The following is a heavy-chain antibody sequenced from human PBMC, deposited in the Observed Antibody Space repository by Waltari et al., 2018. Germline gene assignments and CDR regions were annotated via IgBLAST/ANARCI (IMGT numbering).Heavy chain of an antibody. D-gene: IGHD6-13*01. Sequence: QVQLVQSGAEVKKPGASVKVSCKVSGNTLTELSMNWVRKAPGKGLEWMGGFDPEDGETINAQSFQGRVTMTEDTSTDTAYMEVSSLRSEDTAVYYCATSPIALFGTLYWGQGTLVTVSS. V-gene: IGHV1-24*01. CDR2: FDPEDGET. CDR1: GNTLTELS. CDR3: ATSPIALFGTLY. J-gene: IGHJ4*02.